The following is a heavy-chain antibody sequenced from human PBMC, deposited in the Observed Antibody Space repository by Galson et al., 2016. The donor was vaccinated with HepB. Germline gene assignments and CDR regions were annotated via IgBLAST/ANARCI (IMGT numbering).Heavy chain of an antibody. D-gene: IGHD6-13*01. J-gene: IGHJ4*02. CDR1: GDTFNHYG. Sequence: SVKVPCKASGDTFNHYGLSWVRQAPGQGLEWMGGIIPIFGTAKYAQNFQGRVLITADRLTSTAYLVLSSRRSEDSAIYYCARDRGIAATGMALPFDSWGQGTLVTVS. V-gene: IGHV1-69*06. CDR2: IIPIFGTA. CDR3: ARDRGIAATGMALPFDS.